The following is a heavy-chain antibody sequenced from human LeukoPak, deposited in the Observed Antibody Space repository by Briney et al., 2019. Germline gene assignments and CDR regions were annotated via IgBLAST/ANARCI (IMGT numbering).Heavy chain of an antibody. CDR1: GGSFSGYY. Sequence: SESLSLTCAVYGGSFSGYYWNWVRQPPGKGLEWIWETNHSGSTNYNASLKSRVTISVDTSKNQFSLKLSSVTAADTAVYYCARGYLHYYDSSGPRFDDWGQGPLVTASS. CDR2: TNHSGST. CDR3: ARGYLHYYDSSGPRFDD. D-gene: IGHD3-22*01. V-gene: IGHV4-34*01. J-gene: IGHJ4*02.